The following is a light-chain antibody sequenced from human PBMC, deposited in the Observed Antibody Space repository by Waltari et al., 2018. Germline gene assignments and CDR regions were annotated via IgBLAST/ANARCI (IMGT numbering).Light chain of an antibody. Sequence: EIVLTQSPDTLSLSPGERATLSCRASKSVSSDSLAWYQQKHGQAPRLLIYGASSRATGIPDRFSGSGSGTDFTLTVSRLEPEDCAVYYCQQYGSSPYTFGQGTKVDIK. V-gene: IGKV3-20*01. CDR2: GAS. CDR1: KSVSSDS. J-gene: IGKJ2*01. CDR3: QQYGSSPYT.